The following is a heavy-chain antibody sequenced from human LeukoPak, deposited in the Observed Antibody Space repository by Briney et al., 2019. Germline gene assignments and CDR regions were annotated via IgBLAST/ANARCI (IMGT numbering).Heavy chain of an antibody. Sequence: GGSLRLSCAASGFTFSSYGMSWVRQAPGKGLEWVSAISGSGGSTYYADSVEGRFTISRDNSKNTLYLQMNSLRAKDTAVYYCARRSGIAVAGAFDYWSQGTLVTVSS. D-gene: IGHD6-19*01. CDR3: ARRSGIAVAGAFDY. J-gene: IGHJ4*02. CDR2: ISGSGGST. V-gene: IGHV3-23*01. CDR1: GFTFSSYG.